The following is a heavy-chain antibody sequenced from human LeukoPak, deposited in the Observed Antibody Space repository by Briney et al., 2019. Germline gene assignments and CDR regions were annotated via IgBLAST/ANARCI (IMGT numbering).Heavy chain of an antibody. V-gene: IGHV4-30-2*01. CDR1: GVSISSGGYA. Sequence: SETLSLTCAVSGVSISSGGYAWSWIRQPPGKGLEWIGYIYHSGSTYYNPSLKSRVTKSVDRSKNQFSLKLSSVTAADTAVYYCARTGYSSSWFYYFDYWGQGTLVTVSS. D-gene: IGHD6-13*01. J-gene: IGHJ4*02. CDR2: IYHSGST. CDR3: ARTGYSSSWFYYFDY.